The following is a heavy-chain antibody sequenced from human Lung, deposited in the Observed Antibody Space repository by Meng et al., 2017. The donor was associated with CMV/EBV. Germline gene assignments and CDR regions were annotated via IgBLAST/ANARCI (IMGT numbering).Heavy chain of an antibody. V-gene: IGHV3-53*01. D-gene: IGHD1-26*01. CDR1: GLSVSSKY. CDR2: IYSNNNT. Sequence: GGSXRLSCAASGLSVSSKYISWVRQAPGKGLEWVSVIYSNNNTYYADSVKGRFAISRDNSKNTLYFQMNSLRAEDTAVYYCARVVGLHFDYWGQGTLVNGAS. J-gene: IGHJ4*02. CDR3: ARVVGLHFDY.